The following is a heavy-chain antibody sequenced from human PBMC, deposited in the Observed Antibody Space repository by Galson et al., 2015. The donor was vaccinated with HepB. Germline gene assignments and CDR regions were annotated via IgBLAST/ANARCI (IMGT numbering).Heavy chain of an antibody. CDR1: GGSFSGYY. D-gene: IGHD6-13*01. CDR3: ARLGSSWRDDYYYAMDV. J-gene: IGHJ6*02. V-gene: IGHV4-34*01. Sequence: SETLSLTCDVHGGSFSGYYWSWIRQPPGKGLEWVGEINHSGYTSYNPSLKSRVTISVDRSKNQLSLTLSSVTAADTAVYYCARLGSSWRDDYYYAMDVWGQGTTVTVSS. CDR2: INHSGYT.